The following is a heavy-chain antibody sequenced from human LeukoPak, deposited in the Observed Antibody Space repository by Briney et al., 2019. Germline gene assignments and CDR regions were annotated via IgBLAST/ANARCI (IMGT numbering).Heavy chain of an antibody. Sequence: PGRSLRLSCAASGFIFDDYAMHWVRQAPGKGLEWVSGISWNSGSIGYADSVKGRFTISRDNAKNSLYLQMNSLRAEDTALYYCAKDMIAVAGGPRYQVGGAFDYWGQGTLVTVSS. J-gene: IGHJ4*02. V-gene: IGHV3-9*01. D-gene: IGHD6-19*01. CDR3: AKDMIAVAGGPRYQVGGAFDY. CDR2: ISWNSGSI. CDR1: GFIFDDYA.